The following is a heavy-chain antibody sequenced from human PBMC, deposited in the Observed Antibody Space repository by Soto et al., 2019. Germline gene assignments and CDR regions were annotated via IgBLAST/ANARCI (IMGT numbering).Heavy chain of an antibody. CDR2: INSDGSST. CDR1: GFTFTGYW. Sequence: GSLRLSCAASGFTFTGYWMHWVRRTPGMGLVWVSRINSDGSSTNYADSVKGRFTISRDNAKNMVYLQMNSLRAEDTAVYYCASGLVEYSSSWFDYWGQGTPVTVSS. V-gene: IGHV3-74*01. CDR3: ASGLVEYSSSWFDY. D-gene: IGHD6-13*01. J-gene: IGHJ5*01.